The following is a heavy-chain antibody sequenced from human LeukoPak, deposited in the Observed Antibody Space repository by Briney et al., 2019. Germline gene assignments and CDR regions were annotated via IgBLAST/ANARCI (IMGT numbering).Heavy chain of an antibody. CDR3: ASSSSGWYKDYFDY. D-gene: IGHD6-19*01. CDR2: ISYDGSNK. V-gene: IGHV3-30-3*01. Sequence: GRSLRLSCAASGFTFSSYAMHWVRQAPGKGLEWVAVISYDGSNKYYVDSVKGRFTISRDNSKNTLYLQMNSLRAEDTAVYYCASSSSGWYKDYFDYWGQGTLVTVSS. CDR1: GFTFSSYA. J-gene: IGHJ4*02.